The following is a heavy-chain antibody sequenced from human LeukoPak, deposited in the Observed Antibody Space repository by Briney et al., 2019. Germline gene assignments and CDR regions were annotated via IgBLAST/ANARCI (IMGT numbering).Heavy chain of an antibody. Sequence: SETLSLTCTVSGGSISSSSYYWGWIRQPPGKGLEWIGSIYYSGSTYYNPSLKSRVTISVDTSKNQFSLKLSSVTTADTAVYYCASLHYYDSSGYYPKNDYWGQGTLVTVSS. CDR2: IYYSGST. D-gene: IGHD3-22*01. J-gene: IGHJ4*02. CDR1: GGSISSSSYY. V-gene: IGHV4-39*07. CDR3: ASLHYYDSSGYYPKNDY.